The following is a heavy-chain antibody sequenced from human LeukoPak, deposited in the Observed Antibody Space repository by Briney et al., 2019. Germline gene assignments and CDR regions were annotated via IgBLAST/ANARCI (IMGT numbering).Heavy chain of an antibody. CDR2: FYHGGST. J-gene: IGHJ4*02. CDR3: ARGGYNYGNFDY. D-gene: IGHD5-18*01. Sequence: SETLSLTCTVSGGSITGGGYSWSWIRQAPGKGLEWIGYFYHGGSTSYNPSLRSRVTISVGTSKNQFSLKLSSVTAADTAVYYCARGGYNYGNFDYWGQGTLVTVSS. V-gene: IGHV4-30-2*01. CDR1: GGSITGGGYS.